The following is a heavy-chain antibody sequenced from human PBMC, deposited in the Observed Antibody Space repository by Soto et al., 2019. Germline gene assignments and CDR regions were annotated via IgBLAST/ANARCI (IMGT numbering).Heavy chain of an antibody. J-gene: IGHJ6*02. Sequence: EVQLLESGGGLVQPGGSLRLSCAASGFTFSDYAMSWVRQAPGKGLEWVSVISVSGGSTYYADSVKGRFTISRDNSKNTLDLQMNTLRAEDTAVYYWAQSHVFHYYYYNMDVWGQGTTVTVSS. CDR1: GFTFSDYA. CDR3: AQSHVFHYYYYNMDV. CDR2: ISVSGGST. V-gene: IGHV3-23*01. D-gene: IGHD2-8*01.